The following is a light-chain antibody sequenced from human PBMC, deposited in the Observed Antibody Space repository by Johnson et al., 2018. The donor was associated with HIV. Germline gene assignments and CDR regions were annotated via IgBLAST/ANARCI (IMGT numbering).Light chain of an antibody. CDR1: SSNIGNNY. CDR3: GTWDSSLSTFYV. J-gene: IGLJ1*01. V-gene: IGLV1-51*01. CDR2: DNN. Sequence: QSVLTQPPSVSAAPGQKVTISCSGSSSNIGNNYVSWYQQLPGTAPKLLIYDNNQRPSGIPDRFSGSKSGPSATLALTGLQTGDEADYYCGTWDSSLSTFYVFGTGTKVTVL.